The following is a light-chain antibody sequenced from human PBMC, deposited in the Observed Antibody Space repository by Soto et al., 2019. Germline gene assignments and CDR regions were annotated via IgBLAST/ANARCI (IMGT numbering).Light chain of an antibody. CDR2: GAS. CDR1: QSISSN. V-gene: IGKV3-15*01. Sequence: EIVMTQSPATLSVSPGERATLSCRASQSISSNLAWYQQKPGQTPRLLIYGASTRAAGIPARFSGSGSGTEFTLTICSLQSENFSEYYCQHYDSSPPTFGKGTKV. J-gene: IGKJ1*01. CDR3: QHYDSSPPT.